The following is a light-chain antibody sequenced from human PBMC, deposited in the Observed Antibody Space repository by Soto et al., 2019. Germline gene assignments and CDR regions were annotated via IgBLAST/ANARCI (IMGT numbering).Light chain of an antibody. CDR1: SSDVGGYNY. Sequence: QSALTQPASVSGSPGQSITISCTGTSSDVGGYNYVSWYQQHPSKAPKLMIYDVSNRPSGVSNRFSGSKSGNTASLTISRLQAEDEADYYCSSYTSSSTLYVFGTGTRSPS. CDR2: DVS. V-gene: IGLV2-14*01. J-gene: IGLJ1*01. CDR3: SSYTSSSTLYV.